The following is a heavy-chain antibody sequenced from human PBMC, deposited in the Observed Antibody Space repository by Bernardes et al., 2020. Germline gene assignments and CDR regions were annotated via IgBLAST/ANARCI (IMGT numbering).Heavy chain of an antibody. CDR2: ISGSGGST. V-gene: IGHV3-23*01. Sequence: GGSLRLSCAASGFTFSSYWMSWVRQAPGKGLEWVSAISGSGGSTYYADSVKGRFTISRDNSKNTLYLQMNSLRAEDTAVYYCAKGSGSYYYYGMDVWGQGTTVTVSS. CDR3: AKGSGSYYYYGMDV. J-gene: IGHJ6*02. CDR1: GFTFSSYW. D-gene: IGHD3-10*01.